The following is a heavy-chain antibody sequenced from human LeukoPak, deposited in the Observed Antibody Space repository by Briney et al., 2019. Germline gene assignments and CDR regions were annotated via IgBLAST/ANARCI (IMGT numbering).Heavy chain of an antibody. J-gene: IGHJ6*03. CDR3: ARRQWLGDYYYYMDV. CDR1: GFTFSSYE. V-gene: IGHV3-48*01. Sequence: GGSLRLSCAASGFTFSSYEMNWVRQAPGKGLEWVSYISSSSSTIYYADSVKGRFTISRDNAKNSLYLQMNSLRAEDTAVYYCARRQWLGDYYYYMDVWGKGTTVTVSS. CDR2: ISSSSSTI. D-gene: IGHD6-19*01.